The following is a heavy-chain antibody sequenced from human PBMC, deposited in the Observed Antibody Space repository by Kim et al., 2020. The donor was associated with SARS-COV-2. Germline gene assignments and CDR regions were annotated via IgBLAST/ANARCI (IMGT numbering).Heavy chain of an antibody. D-gene: IGHD3-16*01. CDR3: ARGATRGDSWQKRSCWFDP. CDR1: GGSFSGYY. J-gene: IGHJ5*02. CDR2: INHSGST. Sequence: SETLSLTCAVYGGSFSGYYWSWIRQPPGKGLEWIGEINHSGSTNYNPSLKSRVTISVDTSKNQFSLKLSSVTAADTAVYYCARGATRGDSWQKRSCWFDPWGQGTLVTVSS. V-gene: IGHV4-34*01.